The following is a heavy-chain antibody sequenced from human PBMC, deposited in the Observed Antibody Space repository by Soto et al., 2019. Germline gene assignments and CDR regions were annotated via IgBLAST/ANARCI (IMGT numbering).Heavy chain of an antibody. Sequence: QVQLQESGPGLVKPSETLSLTCNVSGGSISSYYWSWIRQPPGKGLEWIGYIYYSGSTNYNPSLTSRVTISVDTSKNQFSLKLSSVTAADTAVYYCARSDGRYWGQGTLVTVSS. J-gene: IGHJ4*02. CDR1: GGSISSYY. V-gene: IGHV4-59*01. CDR2: IYYSGST. CDR3: ARSDGRY.